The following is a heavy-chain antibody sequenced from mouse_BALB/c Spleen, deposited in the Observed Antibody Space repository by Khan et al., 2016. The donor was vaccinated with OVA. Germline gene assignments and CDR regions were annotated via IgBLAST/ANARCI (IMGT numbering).Heavy chain of an antibody. D-gene: IGHD4-1*01. V-gene: IGHV14-3*02. CDR2: IDPANDNS. CDR1: GFNIKDTH. J-gene: IGHJ2*01. CDR3: APAGTGDYFDY. Sequence: VQLQQPGAELVKPGASVKLSCTASGFNIKDTHMHWVKQRPEQGLEWIGRIDPANDNSKYDPRFQGKATITADTSPNTAYLHLSSLTSEDTAVYYCAPAGTGDYFDYWGQGTTLTGSS.